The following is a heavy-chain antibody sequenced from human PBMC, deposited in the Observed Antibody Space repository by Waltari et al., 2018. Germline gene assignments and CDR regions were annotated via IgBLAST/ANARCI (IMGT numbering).Heavy chain of an antibody. CDR3: ARRGGLTYDYDSSYYFSFDI. CDR1: GYIFSSNW. J-gene: IGHJ3*02. CDR2: IHPGDSDT. V-gene: IGHV5-51*01. Sequence: EVQLVQSGAEVKKPGESLKISCKGSGYIFSSNWIGWVRQRPGRGLEGMGTIHPGDSDTSNRPSVQGQVTISADKSTTTAYLQWSSLKASDTAIYYCARRGGLTYDYDSSYYFSFDIWGQGTMVTVSS. D-gene: IGHD3-22*01.